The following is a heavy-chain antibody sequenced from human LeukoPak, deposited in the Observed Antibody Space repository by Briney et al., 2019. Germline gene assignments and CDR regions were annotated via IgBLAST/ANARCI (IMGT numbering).Heavy chain of an antibody. CDR2: INHNGYVN. J-gene: IGHJ6*02. CDR1: GFTFSSYW. Sequence: GGSLRLSCAASGFTFSSYWMNRARQAPGKGLEWVASINHNGYVNYYVDSVKGRFTISRDNAKNSLYLQMSNLRAEDTAVYFCAGGGVLDVWAQGPTVPVPS. CDR3: AGGGVLDV. D-gene: IGHD3-16*01. V-gene: IGHV3-7*03.